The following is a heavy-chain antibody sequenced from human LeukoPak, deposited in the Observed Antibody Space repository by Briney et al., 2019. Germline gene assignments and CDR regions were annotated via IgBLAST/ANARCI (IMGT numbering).Heavy chain of an antibody. CDR2: ISGSDGST. V-gene: IGHV3-23*01. Sequence: GGSLRLSCAASGFTFSSYAMSWVRQPPGKGLEGVSAISGSDGSTYYADPVKGRFPISRDNSKNTLYLQMNSLRAEDTAVYYCAKDPERITMIVVVIGPFDYWGQGTLVTVSS. D-gene: IGHD3-22*01. CDR3: AKDPERITMIVVVIGPFDY. CDR1: GFTFSSYA. J-gene: IGHJ4*02.